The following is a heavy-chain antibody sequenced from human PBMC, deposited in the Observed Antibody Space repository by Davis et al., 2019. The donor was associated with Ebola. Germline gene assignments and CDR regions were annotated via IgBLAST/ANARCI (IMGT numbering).Heavy chain of an antibody. D-gene: IGHD6-13*01. V-gene: IGHV3-21*01. CDR2: ISSTGRYI. J-gene: IGHJ4*02. Sequence: GESLKISCAASGFTFSSYNMNWVRQAPGKGLEWVSSISSTGRYIYYADSVKGRFTISRDNSKNTLYLQMSGLRAEDTAVYYCASGRKDGTWSREFDYWGQGTLVTVSS. CDR3: ASGRKDGTWSREFDY. CDR1: GFTFSSYN.